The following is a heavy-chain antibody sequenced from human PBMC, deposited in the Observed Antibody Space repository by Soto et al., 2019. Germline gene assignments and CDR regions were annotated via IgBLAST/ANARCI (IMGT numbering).Heavy chain of an antibody. J-gene: IGHJ6*02. CDR2: ISGSGGST. Sequence: SGVSLRLSCAASGFTFSSYAMSWVRQAPGKGLEWVSAISGSGGSTYYADSVKGRFTISRDNSKNTLYLQMNSLRAEDTAVYYCAKDKIVRFLEWLAPDDYYYYGMDVWGQGTTVTVSS. CDR1: GFTFSSYA. D-gene: IGHD3-3*01. V-gene: IGHV3-23*01. CDR3: AKDKIVRFLEWLAPDDYYYYGMDV.